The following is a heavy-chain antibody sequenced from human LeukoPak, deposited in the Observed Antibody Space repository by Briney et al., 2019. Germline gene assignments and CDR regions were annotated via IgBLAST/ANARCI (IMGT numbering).Heavy chain of an antibody. CDR1: GGYISTYY. CDR2: INHIGST. Sequence: SITGTASGGYISTYYWSWIRQPPGKGLEWIGHINHIGSTNYNPSLKSRVTMSVDTSKNQFSLNLNSVTAADTAMYYCARVGPSGYLYFFDYWGQGILVTVSS. V-gene: IGHV4-59*01. D-gene: IGHD5-12*01. J-gene: IGHJ4*02. CDR3: ARVGPSGYLYFFDY.